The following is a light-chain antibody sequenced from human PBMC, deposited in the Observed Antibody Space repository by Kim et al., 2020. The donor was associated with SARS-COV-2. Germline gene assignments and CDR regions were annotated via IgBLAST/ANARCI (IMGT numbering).Light chain of an antibody. J-gene: IGLJ1*01. CDR1: SLRSYY. V-gene: IGLV3-19*01. CDR3: NSRDSSGNHLNV. Sequence: SSELTQDPAVSVALGQTVRITCQGDSLRSYYASWYQQKPGQAPVLVIYGKNNRPSGIPDRFSGYSTGNTASLTITGAQAEDEADYYCNSRDSSGNHLNVFGTGTKVTVL. CDR2: GKN.